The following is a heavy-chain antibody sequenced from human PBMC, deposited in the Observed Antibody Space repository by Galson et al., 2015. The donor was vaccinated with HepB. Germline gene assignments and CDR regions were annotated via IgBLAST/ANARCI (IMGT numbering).Heavy chain of an antibody. J-gene: IGHJ3*02. V-gene: IGHV6-1*01. CDR1: GDSVSSNSAA. CDR3: AREGGYGGPGGNAFDI. Sequence: CAISGDSVSSNSAAWNWIRQSPSRGLEWLGRTYYRSKWYNDYAVSVKSRITINPDTSKNQFSLQLDSVTPEDTAVYYCAREGGYGGPGGNAFDIWGQGTMVTVSS. CDR2: TYYRSKWYN. D-gene: IGHD4-23*01.